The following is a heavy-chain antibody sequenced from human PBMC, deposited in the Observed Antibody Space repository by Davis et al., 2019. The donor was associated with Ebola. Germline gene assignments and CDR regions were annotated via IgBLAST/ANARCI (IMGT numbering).Heavy chain of an antibody. CDR2: INAANGNT. CDR3: AREPTNYYYGMDV. CDR1: GYTFPSYP. Sequence: ASVKVSCKTSGYTFPSYPIHWVRQAPGQRLEWMGWINAANGNTRYSQSFQGRVTITRDTSTRTAYLEVTNLTSEDTAVYYCAREPTNYYYGMDVWGKGTTVTVSS. J-gene: IGHJ6*04. V-gene: IGHV1-3*01.